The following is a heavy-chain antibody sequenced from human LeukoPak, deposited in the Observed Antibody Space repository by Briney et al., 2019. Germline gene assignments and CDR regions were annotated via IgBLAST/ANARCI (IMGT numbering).Heavy chain of an antibody. V-gene: IGHV1-8*01. CDR2: MNPNSGNT. D-gene: IGHD2-2*01. CDR1: GYTFTNYD. J-gene: IGHJ4*02. CDR3: AGGLGDCSSTSCYRYYFDY. Sequence: EASVKVSCKGSGYTFTNYDINWVRQATGQGLEWMGWMNPNSGNTGYAQKFQGRVTMTRNTSISTAYMELSSLRSEDTAVYYCAGGLGDCSSTSCYRYYFDYWGQGTLVTVSS.